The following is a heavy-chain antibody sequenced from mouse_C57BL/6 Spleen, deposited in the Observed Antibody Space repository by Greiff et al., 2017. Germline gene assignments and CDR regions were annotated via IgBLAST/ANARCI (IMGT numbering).Heavy chain of an antibody. CDR1: GFTFSDYG. D-gene: IGHD1-1*01. CDR2: ISSGSSTI. J-gene: IGHJ2*01. CDR3: ARTRITTVVPFDY. V-gene: IGHV5-17*01. Sequence: EVKLVESGGGLVKPGGSLKLSCAASGFTFSDYGMHWVRQAPEKGLEWVAYISSGSSTIYYADTVKGRFTISRDNAKNTLFLQMTSLRSEDTAMYYCARTRITTVVPFDYWGQGTTLTVSS.